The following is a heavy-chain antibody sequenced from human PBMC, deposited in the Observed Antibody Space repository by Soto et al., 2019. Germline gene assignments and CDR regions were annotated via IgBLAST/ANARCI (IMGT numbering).Heavy chain of an antibody. CDR3: TRHVQTITVTTFDY. CDR1: GFTFSGSA. Sequence: EVQLVESGGGLVQPGGSLKLSCAASGFTFSGSAMHWVRQASGKGLEWVGRIRSKANSYATAYAASVKGRFTISRDDSNNKAYLQMNSLKTEDTAVYYCTRHVQTITVTTFDYWGQGTLVTVSS. V-gene: IGHV3-73*01. D-gene: IGHD4-17*01. J-gene: IGHJ4*02. CDR2: IRSKANSYAT.